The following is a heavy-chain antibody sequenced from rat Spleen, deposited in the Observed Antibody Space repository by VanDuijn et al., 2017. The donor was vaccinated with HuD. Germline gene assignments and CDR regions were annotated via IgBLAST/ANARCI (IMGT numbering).Heavy chain of an antibody. J-gene: IGHJ2*01. Sequence: EVQVLESGGGLVQPGNSLKLSCATSGFTFSTAWMYWYRQFPEKRLEWVARIKAKSNNYATDYTESVKGRFTISRDDSKSMVYLQMDNLKTEDTAMYYCTAENSGLFDYWGQGVMVTVSS. CDR2: IKAKSNNYAT. CDR1: GFTFSTAW. V-gene: IGHV6-6*01. D-gene: IGHD4-3*01. CDR3: TAENSGLFDY.